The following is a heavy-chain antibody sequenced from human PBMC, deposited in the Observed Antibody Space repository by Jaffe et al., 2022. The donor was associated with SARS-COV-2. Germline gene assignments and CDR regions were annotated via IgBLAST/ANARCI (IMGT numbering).Heavy chain of an antibody. D-gene: IGHD6-19*01. CDR3: ARRRGGLAYYYYYGMDV. CDR1: GGSISSSSYY. J-gene: IGHJ6*02. CDR2: IYYSGST. Sequence: QLQLQESGPGLVKPSETLSLTCTVSGGSISSSSYYWGWIRQPPGKGLEWIGSIYYSGSTYYNPSLKSRVTISVDTSKNQFSLKLSSVTAADTAVYYCARRRGGLAYYYYYGMDVWGQGTTVTVSS. V-gene: IGHV4-39*01.